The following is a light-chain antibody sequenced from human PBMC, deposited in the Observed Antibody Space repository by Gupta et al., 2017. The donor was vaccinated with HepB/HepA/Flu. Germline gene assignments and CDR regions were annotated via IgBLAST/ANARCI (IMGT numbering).Light chain of an antibody. CDR2: SIS. Sequence: TVVTLEPPLTVSPGGTVTLTCASSTGAVTSGYYPNWVQQKPGQAPRAVIYSISNKHSWTPARFSGSLRGGKVALTLSGVQPEDEADYYCLLSDGGAWVFGGGTKLTVL. CDR3: LLSDGGAWV. V-gene: IGLV7-43*01. J-gene: IGLJ3*02. CDR1: TGAVTSGYY.